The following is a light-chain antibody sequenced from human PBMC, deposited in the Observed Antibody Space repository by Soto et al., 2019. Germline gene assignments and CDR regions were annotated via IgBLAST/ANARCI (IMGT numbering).Light chain of an antibody. V-gene: IGKV4-1*01. Sequence: DIVMTQSPDSLAVSLGERATINCKSSQTVLYSSNNKNYLAWYQQKPGQPPKLLFYWASTRESGVPDRFSGSGSGTDFTLTISSLQADDVAVYYRQQYFSPPFTFGPGTKVDIK. CDR2: WAS. CDR3: QQYFSPPFT. CDR1: QTVLYSSNNKNY. J-gene: IGKJ3*01.